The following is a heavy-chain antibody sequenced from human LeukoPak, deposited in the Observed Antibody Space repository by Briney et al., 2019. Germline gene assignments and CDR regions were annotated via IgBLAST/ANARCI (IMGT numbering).Heavy chain of an antibody. J-gene: IGHJ3*01. Sequence: SETLSLTCTVSGGSVSSESYHWSWIRQPPGKGLEWIAYIFNSGSSNYNPSLKSRVTISVDTSKNQFSLRLNSVTAADTAQYHCARGVGGVREGWDLWGQGTMVTVSS. CDR2: IFNSGSS. CDR1: GGSVSSESYH. CDR3: ARGVGGVREGWDL. D-gene: IGHD3-16*01. V-gene: IGHV4-61*01.